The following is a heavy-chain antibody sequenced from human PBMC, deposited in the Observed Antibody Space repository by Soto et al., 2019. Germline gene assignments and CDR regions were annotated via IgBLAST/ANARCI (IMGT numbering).Heavy chain of an antibody. CDR3: ARAIKNYDYVWGCYRFPSGYFDY. CDR2: INHSGST. D-gene: IGHD3-16*02. V-gene: IGHV4-34*01. J-gene: IGHJ4*02. CDR1: GGSFSAYY. Sequence: PSETLSLTCAVYGGSFSAYYWSWIRQPPGKGLRGIGEINHSGSTNNNPSLKGRVTISVDTSKNPFSLELRSVTAAHTAVYHCARAIKNYDYVWGCYRFPSGYFDYWGQGTLVTVSS.